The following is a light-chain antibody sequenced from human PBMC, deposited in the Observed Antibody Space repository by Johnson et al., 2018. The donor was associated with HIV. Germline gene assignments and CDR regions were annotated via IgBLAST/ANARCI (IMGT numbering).Light chain of an antibody. CDR2: DSN. J-gene: IGLJ1*01. CDR3: GTWDSSRSSGLYV. Sequence: QSVLTQPPSVSAAPGQKVTISCSGSSSNIGNNYVSWYQHLPGTAPKLLIYDSNKRPSGIPDRFSGSKSGASATLGITGLQTGDEADYYCGTWDSSRSSGLYVFGTGTEVTVL. V-gene: IGLV1-51*01. CDR1: SSNIGNNY.